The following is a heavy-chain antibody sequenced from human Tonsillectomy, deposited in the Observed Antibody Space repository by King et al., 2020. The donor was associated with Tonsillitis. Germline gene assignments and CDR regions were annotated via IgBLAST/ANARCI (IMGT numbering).Heavy chain of an antibody. CDR2: MYYSGST. V-gene: IGHV4-39*01. Sequence: QLQESGPGLVKPSETLSLTCTVSGDSVSSSSYYWGWIRQPPGKGLEWIGNMYYSGSTYYNPSLRSRVTISLHTSKSQFSLKLSSVTAADTAVYYCARQRDSSGYFFDLWGRGTLVTVSS. J-gene: IGHJ2*01. CDR3: ARQRDSSGYFFDL. D-gene: IGHD3-22*01. CDR1: GDSVSSSSYY.